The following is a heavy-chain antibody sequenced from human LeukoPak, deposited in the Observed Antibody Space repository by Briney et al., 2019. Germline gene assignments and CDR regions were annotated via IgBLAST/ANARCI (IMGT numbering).Heavy chain of an antibody. CDR3: AKDGTMVRGVTDSRYFDY. V-gene: IGHV3-23*01. J-gene: IGHJ4*02. D-gene: IGHD3-10*01. CDR2: ISGSGDNT. CDR1: GFTFSSYS. Sequence: PGGSLRLSCAASGFTFSSYSLNWVRQAPGKGLEWVSLISGSGDNTYYADSVKGRFTISRDNSKNTLYLQMNSLRAEDTAVYYCAKDGTMVRGVTDSRYFDYWGQGTLVTVSS.